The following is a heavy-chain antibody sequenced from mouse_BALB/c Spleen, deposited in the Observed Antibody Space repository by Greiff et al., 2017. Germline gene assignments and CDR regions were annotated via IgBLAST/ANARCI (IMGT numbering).Heavy chain of an antibody. CDR2: ISYSGST. Sequence: EVQLQQSGPGLVKPSQSLSLTCTVTGYSSTSDYAWNWIRQFPGNKLEWMGYISYSGSTSYNPSLKSRISITRDTSKNQIFLQLNSVTTEDTATYYCARGDGNYPYYFDYWGQGTTLTVSS. CDR3: ARGDGNYPYYFDY. CDR1: GYSSTSDYA. V-gene: IGHV3-2*02. J-gene: IGHJ2*01. D-gene: IGHD2-1*01.